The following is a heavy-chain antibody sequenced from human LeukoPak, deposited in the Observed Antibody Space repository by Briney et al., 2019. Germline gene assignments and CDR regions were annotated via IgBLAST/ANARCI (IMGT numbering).Heavy chain of an antibody. Sequence: GRSLRLSCAASGFIFSSYAMHWVRQAPGKGPEWVAIIWYDGSNKYYAESVEGRFTISRNNSKNTLYLQMNSLRAEDTAVYSCARGLGYSYGYGIDYWGQGTLVIASS. CDR1: GFIFSSYA. CDR3: ARGLGYSYGYGIDY. J-gene: IGHJ4*02. D-gene: IGHD5-18*01. V-gene: IGHV3-33*01. CDR2: IWYDGSNK.